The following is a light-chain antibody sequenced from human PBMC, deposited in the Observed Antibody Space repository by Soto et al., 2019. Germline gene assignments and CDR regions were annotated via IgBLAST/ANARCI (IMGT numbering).Light chain of an antibody. V-gene: IGKV1-5*03. CDR3: QHYNSYSEA. CDR2: KAS. CDR1: QSIFNW. J-gene: IGKJ1*01. Sequence: DIQMTQSPSTLSASVVDRVTITCRASQSIFNWLAWYQQKPGKAPKLLIYKASTLKSGVPSRFSGSGSGTEFTLTISSLQPDDFATYYCQHYNSYSEAFGQGTKVDIK.